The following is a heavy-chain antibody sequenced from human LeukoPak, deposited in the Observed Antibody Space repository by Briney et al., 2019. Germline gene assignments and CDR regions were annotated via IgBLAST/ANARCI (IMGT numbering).Heavy chain of an antibody. D-gene: IGHD6-13*01. CDR3: ARGYSSSWYPGAYYYYYYGMDV. CDR1: GASISSYY. V-gene: IGHV4-39*07. Sequence: SETLSLTCTVSGASISSYYWGWIRQPPGKGLEWLGSIYYSGSTYYNPSLKSRVTISVDTSKNQFSLKLSSVTAADTAVYYCARGYSSSWYPGAYYYYYYGMDVWGQGTTVTVSS. CDR2: IYYSGST. J-gene: IGHJ6*02.